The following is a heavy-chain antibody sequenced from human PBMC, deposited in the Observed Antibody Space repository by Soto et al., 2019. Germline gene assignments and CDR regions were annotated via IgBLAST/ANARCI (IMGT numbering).Heavy chain of an antibody. Sequence: GESLKISCKASGYTFSNSWIGWVRQMPGKGLEWMGIVYPGDSDTRYSPSFQGQVTISADTPISTAYLQWSSLKASDTAIYYCVTMVRGVIFDFWGQGSPVTVSS. J-gene: IGHJ4*02. CDR3: VTMVRGVIFDF. D-gene: IGHD3-10*01. CDR1: GYTFSNSW. CDR2: VYPGDSDT. V-gene: IGHV5-51*04.